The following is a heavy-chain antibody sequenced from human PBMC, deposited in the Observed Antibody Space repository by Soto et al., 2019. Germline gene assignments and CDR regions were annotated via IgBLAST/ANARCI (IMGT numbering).Heavy chain of an antibody. D-gene: IGHD3-22*01. CDR2: FDPEDGET. V-gene: IGHV1-24*01. Sequence: GASVKVSCKVSGYTLTGLSMHWVRQAPGKGLEWMGGFDPEDGETIYAQKFQGRVTITRDTSASTAYMELSSLRSEDTAVYYCARGSGYYYWDDYWGQGTLVTVSS. J-gene: IGHJ4*02. CDR3: ARGSGYYYWDDY. CDR1: GYTLTGLS.